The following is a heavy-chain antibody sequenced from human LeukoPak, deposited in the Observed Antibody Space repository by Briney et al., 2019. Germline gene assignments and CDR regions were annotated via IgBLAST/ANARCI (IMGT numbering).Heavy chain of an antibody. J-gene: IGHJ5*02. CDR2: IYPGDSDT. CDR1: GYKFTNYW. V-gene: IGHV5-51*01. Sequence: PGESLKISCKGSGYKFTNYWIGWVRQMPGKGLEWMGIIYPGDSDTRYSPSFQGQVTISADTSINTAYLQWSSLKASDTAMYYCARQEYCSGGSCYTWFDPWGQGTLVTVSS. D-gene: IGHD2-15*01. CDR3: ARQEYCSGGSCYTWFDP.